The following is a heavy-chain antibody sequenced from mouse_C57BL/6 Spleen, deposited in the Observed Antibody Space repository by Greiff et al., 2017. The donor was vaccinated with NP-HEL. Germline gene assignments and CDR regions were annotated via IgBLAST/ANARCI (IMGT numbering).Heavy chain of an antibody. CDR2: ISSGSSTI. V-gene: IGHV5-17*01. CDR3: ARRLITTVVAPGYFDV. CDR1: GFTFSDYG. D-gene: IGHD1-1*01. Sequence: EVMLVESGGGLVKPGGSLKLSCAASGFTFSDYGMHWVRQAPEKGLEWVAYISSGSSTIYYADTVKGRFTISRDNAKNTLFLQMTSLRSEDTAMYYCARRLITTVVAPGYFDVWGTGTTVTVSS. J-gene: IGHJ1*03.